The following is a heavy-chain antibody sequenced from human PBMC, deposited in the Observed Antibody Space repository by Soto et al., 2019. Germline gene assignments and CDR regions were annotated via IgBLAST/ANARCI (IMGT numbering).Heavy chain of an antibody. D-gene: IGHD1-20*01. Sequence: QLQLKQSGPGLVKPWETLSLTCTVSGGSVSSGSFYWGWIRQPPGKGLEWIGDIYYNGDTYYNPSLKGRVTISVETSENQFSLKLRYVTAADTAVYYCARRDIDNWNQGHAFAFGGQGTMVAVSS. J-gene: IGHJ3*01. V-gene: IGHV4-39*01. CDR3: ARRDIDNWNQGHAFAF. CDR1: GGSVSSGSFY. CDR2: IYYNGDT.